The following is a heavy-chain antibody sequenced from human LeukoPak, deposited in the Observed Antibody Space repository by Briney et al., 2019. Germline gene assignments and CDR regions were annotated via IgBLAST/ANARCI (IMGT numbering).Heavy chain of an antibody. CDR1: GFTFSSYA. CDR3: AKVQNYVVPAAMLAHFDY. CDR2: ISGSGGST. D-gene: IGHD2-2*01. Sequence: PGGSLRLSCAASGFTFSSYAMSWVRQAPGKWLEWVSAISGSGGSTYYADSVKGRFTISRDNSKNTLYLQMNSLRAEDTAVYYCAKVQNYVVPAAMLAHFDYWGQGTLVTVSS. J-gene: IGHJ4*02. V-gene: IGHV3-23*01.